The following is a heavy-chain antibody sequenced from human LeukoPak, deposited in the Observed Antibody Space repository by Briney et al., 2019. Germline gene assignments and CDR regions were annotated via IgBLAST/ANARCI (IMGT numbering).Heavy chain of an antibody. J-gene: IGHJ4*02. V-gene: IGHV3-20*04. CDR3: ARVSAVAGNDY. CDR1: GFTFDDYG. Sequence: GGSLRLFCAASGFTFDDYGMSWVRQAPGKGLEWVSGLNWNGGSTGYADSVKGRFTISRDNAKNSLYLQMNSLRAEDKALYYCARVSAVAGNDYWGQGTLVTVSS. D-gene: IGHD6-19*01. CDR2: LNWNGGST.